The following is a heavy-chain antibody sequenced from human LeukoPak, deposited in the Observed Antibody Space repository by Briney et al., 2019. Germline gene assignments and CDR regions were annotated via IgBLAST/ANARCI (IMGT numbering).Heavy chain of an antibody. Sequence: GGSLRLSCAASGFTFSSYSMNWVRQAPGKGLEWVSSISSSSSYIYYADSVKGRFTISRDNAKSSLYLQMNSLRAEDTAVYYCARGLRYCSGGSCNWGQGTLVTVSS. J-gene: IGHJ4*02. CDR1: GFTFSSYS. CDR3: ARGLRYCSGGSCN. CDR2: ISSSSSYI. D-gene: IGHD2-15*01. V-gene: IGHV3-21*01.